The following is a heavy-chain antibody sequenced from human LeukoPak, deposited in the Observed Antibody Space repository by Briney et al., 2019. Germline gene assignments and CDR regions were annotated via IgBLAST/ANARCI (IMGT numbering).Heavy chain of an antibody. Sequence: ASVKVSCKASGYTFTGYYMHWVRQAPGQGLEWMGWINPNSGGINYAQKFQGRVTMTRDTSISTAYMELSRLRSDDTAVYYCARDSGTTGEVKFDPWGQGTLVTVSS. CDR1: GYTFTGYY. CDR3: ARDSGTTGEVKFDP. V-gene: IGHV1-2*02. CDR2: INPNSGGI. J-gene: IGHJ5*02. D-gene: IGHD3-10*01.